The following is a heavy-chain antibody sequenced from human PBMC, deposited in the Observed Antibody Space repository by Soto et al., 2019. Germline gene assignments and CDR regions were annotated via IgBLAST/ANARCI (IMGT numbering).Heavy chain of an antibody. V-gene: IGHV5-51*01. J-gene: IGHJ6*02. D-gene: IGHD6-13*01. Sequence: PGESLKISCKVSGYRFTTFWIGWVRQMPGKGLECLGIIYPADSDTRYSPSFQGQVTISADKSISTAYLQWSSLKASDTAMYYCARQSKSSSWIGSMDVWGQGTTVTVSS. CDR1: GYRFTTFW. CDR2: IYPADSDT. CDR3: ARQSKSSSWIGSMDV.